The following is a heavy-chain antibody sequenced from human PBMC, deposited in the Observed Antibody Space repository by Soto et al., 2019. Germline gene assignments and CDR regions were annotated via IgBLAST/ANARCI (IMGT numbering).Heavy chain of an antibody. CDR3: ERSMTTGTTDGACDI. CDR1: GYSFTSYW. D-gene: IGHD4-4*01. Sequence: PGESLKISCEGSGYSFTSYWIFWVRQMPAKGLEFMGIIYPFYSDTRCSPSFQGHVSISAYSSINTSYLQWSSLKASDTAMYYFERSMTTGTTDGACDIWGQGTMVTVSS. J-gene: IGHJ3*02. CDR2: IYPFYSDT. V-gene: IGHV5-51*01.